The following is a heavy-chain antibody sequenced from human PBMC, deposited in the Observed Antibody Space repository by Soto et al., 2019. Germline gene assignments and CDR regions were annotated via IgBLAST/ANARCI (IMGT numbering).Heavy chain of an antibody. CDR1: GGTFSSYA. Sequence: SVKVSCKASGGTFSSYAISWVRQAPGQGLEWMGGIIPIFGTANYAQKFQGRVTITADESTSTAYMELSSLRSEDTAVYYCAREAGYDILTGYYYPDYWGQGTLVTVSS. D-gene: IGHD3-9*01. J-gene: IGHJ4*02. CDR3: AREAGYDILTGYYYPDY. CDR2: IIPIFGTA. V-gene: IGHV1-69*13.